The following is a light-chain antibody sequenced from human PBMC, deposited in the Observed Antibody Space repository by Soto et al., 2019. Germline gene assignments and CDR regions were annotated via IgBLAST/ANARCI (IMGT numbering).Light chain of an antibody. Sequence: DIQMTQSPSSLSASVGDRVTITCQASQDISNYLNWYQQKPGKAPKLLIYDASNLETGVPSRFSGSGSGTDFTFTISSLQPEDIETHYCQQYDNLLSITFGQGTRLDIK. CDR2: DAS. CDR1: QDISNY. CDR3: QQYDNLLSIT. J-gene: IGKJ5*01. V-gene: IGKV1-33*01.